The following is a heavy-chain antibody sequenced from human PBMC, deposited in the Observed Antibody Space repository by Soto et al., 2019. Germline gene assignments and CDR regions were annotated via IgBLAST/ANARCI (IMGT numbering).Heavy chain of an antibody. V-gene: IGHV3-30*18. CDR1: GFTFNSYG. CDR3: AKQYGSGSYYNVGCGGHFDY. D-gene: IGHD3-10*01. Sequence: SLRLSCAAAGFTFNSYGMHCVRQTPGKGLEWVVVISFDGRNTYYADSVKGRLTISRDNSKNTLYLQMTSLRAEDTAVYYCAKQYGSGSYYNVGCGGHFDYWGQGTLVTVPQ. CDR2: ISFDGRNT. J-gene: IGHJ4*02.